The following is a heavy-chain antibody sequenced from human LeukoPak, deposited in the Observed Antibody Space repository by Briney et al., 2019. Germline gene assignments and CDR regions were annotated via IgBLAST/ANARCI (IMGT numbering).Heavy chain of an antibody. V-gene: IGHV5-10-1*01. D-gene: IGHD3-22*01. CDR2: IDPTDSYT. CDR1: GYSFTSYW. CDR3: AYTHYDSSGYYYP. J-gene: IGHJ5*02. Sequence: GESLKISCKGSGYSFTSYWIGWVRQMPGKGLEWMGRIDPTDSYTNYSPSFQGHVTISADKSISTAYLQWSSLKASDTAMYYCAYTHYDSSGYYYPWGQGTLVTVSS.